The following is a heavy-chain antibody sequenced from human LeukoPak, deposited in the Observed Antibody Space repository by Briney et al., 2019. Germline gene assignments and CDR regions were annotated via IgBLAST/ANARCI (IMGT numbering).Heavy chain of an antibody. J-gene: IGHJ4*02. V-gene: IGHV4-38-2*02. CDR1: DYSISRGYY. CDR2: IYKSGDT. D-gene: IGHD6-19*01. CDR3: ATSGWYLLPGVY. Sequence: PSETLSLTCSVSDYSISRGYYWGVIRQPPGKGLEWIGCIYKSGDTYYSPSLKSRVTISVDTSKNQFSLKLSSVTAADTAVYYCATSGWYLLPGVYWGQGTLVTVSS.